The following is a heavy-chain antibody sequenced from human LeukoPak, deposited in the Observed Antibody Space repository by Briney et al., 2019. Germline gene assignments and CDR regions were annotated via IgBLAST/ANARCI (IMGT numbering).Heavy chain of an antibody. D-gene: IGHD4-23*01. CDR2: IYPGDSNT. J-gene: IGHJ2*01. Sequence: GESLKFSCKGCGYRFTNYWGGWVRQMRGKGLEWMGIIYPGDSNTRYSPSFQGQVTISADKSINTAYVQWSSLKASDTAMYYCARRVVNNRNWYFNLWGRGTLVTVSS. V-gene: IGHV5-51*01. CDR3: ARRVVNNRNWYFNL. CDR1: GYRFTNYW.